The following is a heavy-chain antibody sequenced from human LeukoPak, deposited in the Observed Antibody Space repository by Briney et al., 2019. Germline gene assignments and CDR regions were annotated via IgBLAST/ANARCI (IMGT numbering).Heavy chain of an antibody. CDR3: YRGSTYYNPSLKSRVTISVDASKNPFSLKLSSVAAADTAVYYCARHKQGSWLFDY. V-gene: IGHV4-39*01. Sequence: SETLSLTCTVSGGSISSSSYYWGWLRHPPGKGLEWSGSIYYSGSTYYNPSLKSRVTISVDTSKNQFSLTLSSAPAADTSAYIYYRGSTYYNPSLKSRVTISVDASKNPFSLKLSSVAAADTAVYYCARHKQGSWLFDYWGQGTLVTVSS. CDR1: GGSISSSSYY. J-gene: IGHJ4*02. CDR2: IYYSGST. D-gene: IGHD1-26*01.